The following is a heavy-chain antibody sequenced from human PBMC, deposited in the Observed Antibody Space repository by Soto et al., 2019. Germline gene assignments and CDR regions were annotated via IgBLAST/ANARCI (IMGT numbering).Heavy chain of an antibody. J-gene: IGHJ6*02. CDR1: GGTFSSYA. Sequence: SVKLSCKASGGTFSSYAISWVRQAPGQGLEWMGGIIPIFGTANYAQKFQGRVTITADKSTSTAYMELSSLRSEDTAVYYRARKDPWDYGMDVWGQGNPVTVYS. V-gene: IGHV1-69*06. CDR2: IIPIFGTA. D-gene: IGHD1-26*01. CDR3: ARKDPWDYGMDV.